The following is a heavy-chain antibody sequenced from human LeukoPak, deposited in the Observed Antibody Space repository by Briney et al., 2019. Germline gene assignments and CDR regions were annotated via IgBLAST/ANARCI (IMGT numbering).Heavy chain of an antibody. J-gene: IGHJ4*02. V-gene: IGHV1-8*01. CDR2: MNPNSGNT. CDR3: ARGRVAVAEFYY. CDR1: GYTFTSYD. D-gene: IGHD6-19*01. Sequence: ASVKVSCKASGYTFTSYDINWVRQATGQGLEWMGWMNPNSGNTGYAQKFQGRVTMTRNTSISTAYMELSSLRSEDTAAYYCARGRVAVAEFYYWGQGTLVTVSS.